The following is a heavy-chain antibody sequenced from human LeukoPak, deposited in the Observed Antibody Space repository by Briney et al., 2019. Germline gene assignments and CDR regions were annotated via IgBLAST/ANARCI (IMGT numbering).Heavy chain of an antibody. CDR2: ISSSGSTI. J-gene: IGHJ4*02. CDR3: ARDHGIVGATPRGKFDY. D-gene: IGHD1-26*01. CDR1: GFPFSTYE. V-gene: IGHV3-48*03. Sequence: GGSLRLSCVASGFPFSTYEMNWVRQAPGKGLEWVSYISSSGSTIYYADSVKGRFTISRDNAKNSLFLQMNSLRAEDTAIYYCARDHGIVGATPRGKFDYWGQGTLVTVSS.